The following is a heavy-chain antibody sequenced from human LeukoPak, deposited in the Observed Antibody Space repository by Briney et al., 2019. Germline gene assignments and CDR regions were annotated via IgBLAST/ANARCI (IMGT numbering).Heavy chain of an antibody. Sequence: PPGGSLRLSCAASGFTFSSYWMHWVRQAPGKGLVWVSRINSDGSSTSYADSVKGRFTISRDNAKNTLYLQMSSLRAEDTAVYYCARDGVYYYDSSGYYYGPYWGQGTLVTVSS. CDR2: INSDGSST. J-gene: IGHJ4*02. CDR3: ARDGVYYYDSSGYYYGPY. CDR1: GFTFSSYW. V-gene: IGHV3-74*01. D-gene: IGHD3-22*01.